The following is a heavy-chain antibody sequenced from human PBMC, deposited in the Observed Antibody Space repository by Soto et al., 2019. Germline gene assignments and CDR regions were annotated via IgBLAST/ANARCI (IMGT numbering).Heavy chain of an antibody. Sequence: EVQLLESGGGLVQPGGSLRLSCAASGFTFSSWAMNWVRQAPGKGLEWVSSISGTGDSTYYADSVKGRFTISRDNSKNTLFLQMKTLRAEDTAVYYCAKGTGHSSGWYNSWGQGTLVTVSS. V-gene: IGHV3-23*01. J-gene: IGHJ4*02. CDR3: AKGTGHSSGWYNS. D-gene: IGHD6-19*01. CDR2: ISGTGDST. CDR1: GFTFSSWA.